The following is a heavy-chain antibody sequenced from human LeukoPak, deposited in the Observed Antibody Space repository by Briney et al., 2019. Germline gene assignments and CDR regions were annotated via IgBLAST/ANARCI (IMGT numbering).Heavy chain of an antibody. CDR1: GFTFSSYS. Sequence: PGGSLRLSCAASGFTFSSYSMNWVRQAPGKGLEWVSSISSSSSYIYYADSVKGRFTISRDNAKNSLYLQMNSLRAEDTAVYYCARALPSPLYCGSYADAFDIWGQGTMVTVSS. CDR2: ISSSSSYI. CDR3: ARALPSPLYCGSYADAFDI. V-gene: IGHV3-21*01. J-gene: IGHJ3*02. D-gene: IGHD1-26*01.